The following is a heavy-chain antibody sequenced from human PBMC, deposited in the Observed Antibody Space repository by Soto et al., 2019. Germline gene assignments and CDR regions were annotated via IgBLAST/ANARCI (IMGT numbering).Heavy chain of an antibody. D-gene: IGHD4-17*01. CDR2: IYWDDDK. CDR3: AHQGNDYGDHGLDY. V-gene: IGHV2-5*02. J-gene: IGHJ4*02. CDR1: GFSLSTSGVG. Sequence: QITLKESGPTLVKPTQTLTLTCTFSGFSLSTSGVGVGWIRQPPGKALEWLALIYWDDDKRYSPSLKSRLTLTKDTSKNQVVLTMTNMDPVDTATYYCAHQGNDYGDHGLDYWGQGTLVTVSS.